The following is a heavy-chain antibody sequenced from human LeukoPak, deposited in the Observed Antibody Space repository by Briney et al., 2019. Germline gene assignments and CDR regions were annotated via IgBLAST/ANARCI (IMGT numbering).Heavy chain of an antibody. CDR2: INSDGSST. CDR1: GFTFSSYW. CDR3: ARGEYYYDSSGSNYFDY. V-gene: IGHV3-74*01. J-gene: IGHJ4*02. Sequence: WGSLRLSCAASGFTFSSYWMHWFRQAPGKGLVWVSRINSDGSSTSYADSVKGRFTISRDNAKNTLYLQMNSLRAEDTAVYYCARGEYYYDSSGSNYFDYWGQGTLVTVSS. D-gene: IGHD3-22*01.